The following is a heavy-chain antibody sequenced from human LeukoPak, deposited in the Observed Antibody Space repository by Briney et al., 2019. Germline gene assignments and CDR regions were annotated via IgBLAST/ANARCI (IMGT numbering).Heavy chain of an antibody. D-gene: IGHD3-10*01. CDR2: IYYSGST. J-gene: IGHJ5*02. V-gene: IGHV4-39*01. Sequence: SETLSLTCTVSGGSISSSSYYWGWIRQPPGKGLEWIGSIYYSGSTYYNPSLKSRVTISVDTSKNQFSLKLSSVTAADTAVYYCARSDYGSGSYCNWFDPWGQGTLVTVSS. CDR1: GGSISSSSYY. CDR3: ARSDYGSGSYCNWFDP.